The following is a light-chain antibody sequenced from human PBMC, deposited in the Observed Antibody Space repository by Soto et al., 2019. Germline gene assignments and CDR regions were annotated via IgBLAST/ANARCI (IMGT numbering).Light chain of an antibody. V-gene: IGKV1-27*01. CDR2: AAS. Sequence: DIQMTQSPSSLSASVGDRVTITCRASQGISKYLGWYQQKPGKVPERLIYAASTLQSGVPSRFSGSGSGTDVPLTISRLQPEDVANYYCQQYNSAPCTFGQGTKVEIK. CDR1: QGISKY. CDR3: QQYNSAPCT. J-gene: IGKJ1*01.